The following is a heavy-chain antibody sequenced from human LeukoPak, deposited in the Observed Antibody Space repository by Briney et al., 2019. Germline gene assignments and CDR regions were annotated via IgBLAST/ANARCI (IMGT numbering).Heavy chain of an antibody. Sequence: GRSLRLSCAASGFTFSSYPMHWVRQAPGKGLEWVAIISYDGSNKYYADSVKGRFTISRDNSKNTLHLQMNSLRAEDTAVYYCARDPRGYSGHQVHFYYGMDVWCQGTTVTVS. CDR2: ISYDGSNK. CDR3: ARDPRGYSGHQVHFYYGMDV. V-gene: IGHV3-30*04. D-gene: IGHD5-12*01. CDR1: GFTFSSYP. J-gene: IGHJ6*02.